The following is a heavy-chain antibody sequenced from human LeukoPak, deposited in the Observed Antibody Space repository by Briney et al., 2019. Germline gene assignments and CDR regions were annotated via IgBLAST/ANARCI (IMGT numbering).Heavy chain of an antibody. CDR3: ARGPHYAFWSGYTYYFDY. CDR1: GGSISSYY. CDR2: IYTSGST. Sequence: SETLSLTCTVSGGSISSYYWSWIRQPPGKGLEWIGYIYTSGSTNYNPSLKSRVTISVDTSKNQFSLKLSSVTAADTAVYYCARGPHYAFWSGYTYYFDYWGQGTLVTVSS. D-gene: IGHD3-3*01. V-gene: IGHV4-4*09. J-gene: IGHJ4*02.